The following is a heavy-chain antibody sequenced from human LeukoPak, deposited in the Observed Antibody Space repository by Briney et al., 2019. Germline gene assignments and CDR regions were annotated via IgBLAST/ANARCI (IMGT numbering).Heavy chain of an antibody. Sequence: SETLSLTCTVSGGSINNYYWSWIRQPAGKGLEWIGRIYTSGSTNYNPSLKSRVTISVDTSKNQLSLKLSSVTAADTAVYYCAREILGYCSSTSCYSNWFDPWGQGTLVTVSS. D-gene: IGHD2-2*01. CDR2: IYTSGST. CDR1: GGSINNYY. J-gene: IGHJ5*02. CDR3: AREILGYCSSTSCYSNWFDP. V-gene: IGHV4-4*07.